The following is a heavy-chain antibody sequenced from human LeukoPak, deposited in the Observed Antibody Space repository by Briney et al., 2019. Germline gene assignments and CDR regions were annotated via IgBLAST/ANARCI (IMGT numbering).Heavy chain of an antibody. CDR2: IYYSGST. D-gene: IGHD3-3*01. J-gene: IGHJ5*02. CDR3: ARGSLALDP. Sequence: SETLSLTCTVSGYSISSGYYWSWIRQPPGKGLEWIGYIYYSGSTNYNPSLKSRVTISVDTSKNQFSLKLSSVTAADTAVYYCARGSLALDPWGQGTLVTVSS. V-gene: IGHV4-61*01. CDR1: GYSISSGYY.